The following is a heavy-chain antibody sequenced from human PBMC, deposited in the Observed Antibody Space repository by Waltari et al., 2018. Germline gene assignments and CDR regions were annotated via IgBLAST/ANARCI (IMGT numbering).Heavy chain of an antibody. J-gene: IGHJ4*02. CDR2: ISTTGRTI. Sequence: EVQLLESGGGLVQPGGSQRLSCLTSVFNFRHYEMNWVRQAPGQGLEWIAYISTTGRTIYYADSVEGRFTVSRDNVQKSLYLQLSDLRAEDTAIYYCARDKTGEGSPTIVDFGGQGTLVTVSS. V-gene: IGHV3-48*03. CDR3: ARDKTGEGSPTIVDF. CDR1: VFNFRHYE. D-gene: IGHD5-12*01.